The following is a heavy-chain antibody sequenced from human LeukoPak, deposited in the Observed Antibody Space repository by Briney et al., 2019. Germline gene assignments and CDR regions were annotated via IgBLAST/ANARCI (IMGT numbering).Heavy chain of an antibody. CDR2: INPSGDST. D-gene: IGHD6-6*01. CDR1: GYTFTSYY. Sequence: EASVKVSCKASGYTFTSYYMHWVRQAPGQGLEWMGIINPSGDSTNYAQKFQGRVTMTRDTSISTAYMELSRLRSDDTAVYYCARSCPPRYSSSSAGDYWGQGTLVTVSS. CDR3: ARSCPPRYSSSSAGDY. V-gene: IGHV1-2*02. J-gene: IGHJ4*02.